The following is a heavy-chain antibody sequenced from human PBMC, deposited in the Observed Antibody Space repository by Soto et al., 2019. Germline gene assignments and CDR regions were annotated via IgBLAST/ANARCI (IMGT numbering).Heavy chain of an antibody. CDR2: IGPESGAT. V-gene: IGHV1-2*02. J-gene: IGHJ4*02. CDR3: GRGRSGQIVVFY. CDR1: GYTFTGHY. Sequence: ASVKVSCKASGYTFTGHYIHWVRQAPEQGPEWMGEIGPESGATRYAQKFQGRVTMTMDMSITTVYMELSNQGPDNTAVYYCGRGRSGQIVVFYWGQGTPVTVSS. D-gene: IGHD5-12*01.